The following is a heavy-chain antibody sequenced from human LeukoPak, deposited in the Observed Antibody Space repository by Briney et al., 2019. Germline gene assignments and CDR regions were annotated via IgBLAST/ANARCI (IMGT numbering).Heavy chain of an antibody. CDR1: GGSISSYY. CDR2: IYYSGST. Sequence: SETLSLTCTVSGGSISSYYWSWIRQPPGKGLEWIGYIYYSGSTNYNPSLKSRVTISVDTSKNQFSLKLSSVTAADTAVYYCARDGYSSSWYNWFDPWGQGTLVTVSS. CDR3: ARDGYSSSWYNWFDP. D-gene: IGHD6-13*01. J-gene: IGHJ5*02. V-gene: IGHV4-59*08.